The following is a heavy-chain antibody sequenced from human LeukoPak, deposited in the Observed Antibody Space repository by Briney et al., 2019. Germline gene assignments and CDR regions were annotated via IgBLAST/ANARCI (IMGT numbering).Heavy chain of an antibody. CDR2: ISGSGGST. J-gene: IGHJ4*01. D-gene: IGHD7-27*01. CDR3: VKVQPEINALGFY. CDR1: KFTFSTYA. Sequence: GGSLRLSRAASKFTFSTYAMIWVRQAPGKGLEWASGISGSGGSTSHADSVKGRFTVSRDNSKNMLYLQMNSLRAEDTAVYYCVKVQPEINALGFYWGQGTLVTVSS. V-gene: IGHV3-23*01.